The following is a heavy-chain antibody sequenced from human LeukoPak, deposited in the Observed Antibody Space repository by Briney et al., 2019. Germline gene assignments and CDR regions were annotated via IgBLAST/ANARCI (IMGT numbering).Heavy chain of an antibody. V-gene: IGHV3-33*01. CDR3: ARDAGYCSGGSCYPGQFDY. CDR1: GFTLSSYG. CDR2: IWYDGSNK. D-gene: IGHD2-15*01. Sequence: GGSLRLSCAASGFTLSSYGMHWVRQAPGKGLEWVAVIWYDGSNKYYADSVKGRFTISRDNSKNTLYLQMNSLRAEDTAVYYCARDAGYCSGGSCYPGQFDYWGQGTLVTVSS. J-gene: IGHJ4*02.